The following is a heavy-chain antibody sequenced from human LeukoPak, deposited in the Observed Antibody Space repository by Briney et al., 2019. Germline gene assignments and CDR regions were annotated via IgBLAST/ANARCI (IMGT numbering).Heavy chain of an antibody. V-gene: IGHV1-18*01. CDR2: ISAYNGNT. CDR3: ARVSGSGYSYYYYYMDV. CDR1: GYSFTSYA. D-gene: IGHD3-3*01. Sequence: ASVRVSCKASGYSFTSYAFGWVGQAPGQGLEWMGWISAYNGNTNYAQKLQGRVTMTTDTSTSTAYMELRSLRSDDTAVYYCARVSGSGYSYYYYYMDVRGKGTTVTVSS. J-gene: IGHJ6*03.